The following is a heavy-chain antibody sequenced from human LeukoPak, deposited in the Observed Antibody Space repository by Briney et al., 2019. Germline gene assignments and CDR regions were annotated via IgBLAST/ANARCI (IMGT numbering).Heavy chain of an antibody. D-gene: IGHD3-22*01. J-gene: IGHJ5*02. CDR2: INPSGGST. CDR3: ARVVITTFDH. Sequence: ASVKASCKASGYTFTSYYMHWVRQAPGQGLEWMGIINPSGGSTNYAQKFQGRVTMTRDTSTSTVYMELSSLRSEDTAVYYCARVVITTFDHWGQGTLVTVSS. CDR1: GYTFTSYY. V-gene: IGHV1-46*01.